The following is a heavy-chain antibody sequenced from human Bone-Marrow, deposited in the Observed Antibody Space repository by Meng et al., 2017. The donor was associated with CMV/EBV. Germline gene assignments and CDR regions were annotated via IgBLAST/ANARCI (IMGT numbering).Heavy chain of an antibody. CDR2: IEPDGIST. CDR1: GFIFGSYW. CDR3: ASLFDF. Sequence: SLRLSCAASGFIFGSYWMHWVRQAPGKGLVWLSRIEPDGISTNYADSVKGRFTISRDNAKNTLYLQMNNLRVEDTAIYYCASLFDFWGQGTLVTVSS. V-gene: IGHV3-74*01. J-gene: IGHJ4*02.